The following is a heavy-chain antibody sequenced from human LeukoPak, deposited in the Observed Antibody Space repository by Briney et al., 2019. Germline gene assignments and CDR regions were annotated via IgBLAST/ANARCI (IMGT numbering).Heavy chain of an antibody. CDR1: GFTFSSYS. Sequence: GGSLRLSCAASGFTFSSYSMNWVRQAPGKGLECVSSISTGSSYIYYADSVKGRFTISRDNAKNSLYPQMNRQRAEDTALYYCASTYYYDTQDGGQGTLVTVSS. CDR3: ASTYYYDTQD. J-gene: IGHJ4*02. CDR2: ISTGSSYI. V-gene: IGHV3-21*01. D-gene: IGHD3-22*01.